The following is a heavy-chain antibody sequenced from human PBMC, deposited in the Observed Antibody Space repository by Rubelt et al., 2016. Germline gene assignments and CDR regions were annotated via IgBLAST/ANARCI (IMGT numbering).Heavy chain of an antibody. J-gene: IGHJ4*02. V-gene: IGHV1-3*01. D-gene: IGHD1-1*01. CDR2: INAGNGNT. Sequence: QVQLVQSGAEVKKPGASVKVSCKASGYTFTSYAMHWVRQAPGQRLEWMGWINAGNGNTKYLQKFQGRVTITRDTSASTAYMELSSLRSEDTAVYYCARGGNGGNYFDYWGQGTLVTVSS. CDR3: ARGGNGGNYFDY. CDR1: GYTFTSYA.